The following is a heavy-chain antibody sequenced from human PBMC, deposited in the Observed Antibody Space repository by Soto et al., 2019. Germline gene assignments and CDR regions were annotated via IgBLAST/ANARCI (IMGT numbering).Heavy chain of an antibody. CDR2: IIPMFAAT. CDR1: GGSFSDFA. D-gene: IGHD2-15*01. CDR3: ARGGIVAVPAALSSYDDYTNYRFDS. J-gene: IGHJ4*02. Sequence: QVQLAQSGAEVRKPGSSVKVSCRASGGSFSDFAFSWVRQAPGQGLEWMGGIIPMFAATKYAQRFQDRVTSSADASTQTVYLALRRLTSDDSAVYYCARGGIVAVPAALSSYDDYTNYRFDSWGQGTLVSVSS. V-gene: IGHV1-69*01.